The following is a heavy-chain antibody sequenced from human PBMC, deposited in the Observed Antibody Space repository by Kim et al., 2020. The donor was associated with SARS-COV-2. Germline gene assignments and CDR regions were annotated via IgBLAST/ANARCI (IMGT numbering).Heavy chain of an antibody. J-gene: IGHJ5*02. CDR3: AKDEERGYCSSTSCRNWFDP. V-gene: IGHV3-30*18. CDR1: GFTLSSYG. Sequence: GGSLRLSCAASGFTLSSYGMHWVRQAPGKGLEWVAVISYDGSNKYYADSVKGRFTISRDNSKNTLYLQMNSLRAEDTAVYYCAKDEERGYCSSTSCRNWFDPWGQGTLVTISS. CDR2: ISYDGSNK. D-gene: IGHD2-2*01.